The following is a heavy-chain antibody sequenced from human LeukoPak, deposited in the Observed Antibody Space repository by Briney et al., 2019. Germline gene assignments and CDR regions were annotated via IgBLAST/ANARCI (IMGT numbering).Heavy chain of an antibody. V-gene: IGHV4-4*08. J-gene: IGHJ4*02. CDR1: GVSISGFY. D-gene: IGHD3-10*01. CDR2: SHTGGSI. Sequence: SSETLSLTCTVSGVSISGFYRNWIRQPPRKGLEWVGYSHTGGSISSNPSLNSRVAFSMDTSKNRVSLRLNSVTATDTAVYYCARRRGGFGEGEFDYWGQGIPVTVST. CDR3: ARRRGGFGEGEFDY.